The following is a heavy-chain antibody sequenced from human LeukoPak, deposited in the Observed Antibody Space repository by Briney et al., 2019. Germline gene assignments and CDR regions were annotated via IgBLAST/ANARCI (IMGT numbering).Heavy chain of an antibody. CDR3: AKESLVVIESYFDN. CDR1: GFTFRSYS. J-gene: IGHJ4*02. V-gene: IGHV3-48*02. D-gene: IGHD3-22*01. CDR2: ISSSNSTI. Sequence: GGCLRLSCAASGFTFRSYSMNWVRQAPGKGLEWVSYISSSNSTIYYRDSVKGRFTISRDNAENSLYLQMNSLRDEDTAEYFCAKESLVVIESYFDNWGQGTLVLVSS.